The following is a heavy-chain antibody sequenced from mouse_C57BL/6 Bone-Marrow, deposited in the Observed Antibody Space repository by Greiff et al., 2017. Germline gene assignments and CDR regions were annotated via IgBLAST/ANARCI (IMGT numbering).Heavy chain of an antibody. J-gene: IGHJ3*01. V-gene: IGHV1-26*01. CDR3: ARGHPAY. CDR2: INPNNGGT. Sequence: EVQLQQSGPELVKPGASVKISCKASGYTFTDYYMNWVKQSPGKSLEWIGDINPNNGGTSYNQKFKGKATLTVDKSSSTAYMELRSLTSEDSAVYYCARGHPAYWGQGTLVTVSA. CDR1: GYTFTDYY.